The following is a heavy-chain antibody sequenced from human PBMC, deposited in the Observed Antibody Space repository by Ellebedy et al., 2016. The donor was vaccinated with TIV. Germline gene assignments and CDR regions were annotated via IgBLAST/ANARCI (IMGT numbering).Heavy chain of an antibody. CDR3: ARGKKWVTMSRVTYNWFDP. J-gene: IGHJ5*02. CDR1: GGSISSYY. CDR2: IYTSGST. D-gene: IGHD4-17*01. V-gene: IGHV4-4*07. Sequence: SETLSLXXTVSGGSISSYYWSWIRQPAGKGLEWIGRIYTSGSTNYNPSLKSRVTMSVDTSKNQFSLKLSSVTAADTAVYYCARGKKWVTMSRVTYNWFDPWGQGTLVTVSS.